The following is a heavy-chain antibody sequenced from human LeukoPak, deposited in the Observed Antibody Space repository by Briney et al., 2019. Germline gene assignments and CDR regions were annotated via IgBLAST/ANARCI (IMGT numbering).Heavy chain of an antibody. J-gene: IGHJ4*02. D-gene: IGHD6-19*01. CDR3: ARNGEIAVAGSYFDY. Sequence: GGSLRLSCAASGFTFSSFSMIWVRQAPGKGLEWVSSTSSSSAYTFYAESGKGRFTISRDNAKNSLYLQMSNLRAEDTAVYFCARNGEIAVAGSYFDYWGQGTLVTVSS. CDR2: TSSSSAYT. CDR1: GFTFSSFS. V-gene: IGHV3-21*04.